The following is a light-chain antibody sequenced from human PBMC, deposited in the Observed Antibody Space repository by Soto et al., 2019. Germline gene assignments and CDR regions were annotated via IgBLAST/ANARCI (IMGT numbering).Light chain of an antibody. Sequence: EIVMTQSPATLSVSPGERATLSCRASQSVSSNLAWYQQKPGQAPRPLIYGASTMATGIPARFSGSGSGTEFTLTISSLQYEDFAVCYCQQYNNWPWTFGQGNKVEIK. CDR1: QSVSSN. CDR3: QQYNNWPWT. J-gene: IGKJ1*01. CDR2: GAS. V-gene: IGKV3-15*01.